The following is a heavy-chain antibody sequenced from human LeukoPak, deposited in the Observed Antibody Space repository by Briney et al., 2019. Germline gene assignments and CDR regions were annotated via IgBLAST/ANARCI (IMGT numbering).Heavy chain of an antibody. D-gene: IGHD2-15*01. CDR3: ARDGVVVVAVTLVVWFDP. V-gene: IGHV3-21*01. CDR2: ISSSSSYI. Sequence: GGSLRLSCAASGFTFSSYSMNWVRQAPGKGLEWVSSISSSSSYIYYADSVKGRFTISRDNAKNSLYLQMNSLRAEDTAVYYCARDGVVVVAVTLVVWFDPWGQGTLVTVSS. J-gene: IGHJ5*02. CDR1: GFTFSSYS.